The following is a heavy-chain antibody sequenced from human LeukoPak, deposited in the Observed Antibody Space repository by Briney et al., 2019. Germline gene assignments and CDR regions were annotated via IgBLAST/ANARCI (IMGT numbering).Heavy chain of an antibody. D-gene: IGHD3-22*01. CDR3: ARDRSSSGQLFDY. Sequence: GASVKVSCKASGGTFSSYTISWVRQAPGQGLEWMGIINPSGGSTSYAQKFQGRVTMTRDMSTSTVYMELSSLRSEDTAVYYCARDRSSSGQLFDYWGQGTLVTVSS. CDR2: INPSGGST. CDR1: GGTFSSYT. J-gene: IGHJ4*02. V-gene: IGHV1-46*01.